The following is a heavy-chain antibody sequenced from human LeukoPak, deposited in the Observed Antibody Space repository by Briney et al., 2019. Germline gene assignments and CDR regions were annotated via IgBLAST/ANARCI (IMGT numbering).Heavy chain of an antibody. CDR1: GGSISSYY. V-gene: IGHV4-59*08. Sequence: PSETLSLTCTVSGGSISSYYWSWIRQPPGKGLEWIGYIYYSGSTNYNPSLKSRVTISVDTSKNQFSLKLSSVTAADTAVYYCARAYYDILTGYSANWFDPWGQGTLVTVSS. CDR2: IYYSGST. D-gene: IGHD3-9*01. CDR3: ARAYYDILTGYSANWFDP. J-gene: IGHJ5*02.